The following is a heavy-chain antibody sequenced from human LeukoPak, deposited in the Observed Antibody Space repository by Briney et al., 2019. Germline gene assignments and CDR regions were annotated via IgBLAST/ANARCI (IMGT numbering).Heavy chain of an antibody. CDR3: AGGHSSSWYWFDP. D-gene: IGHD6-13*01. Sequence: GGSLRLSCAASGFTFSSHAMSWVRQSPGKGLEWVSAISGSGYSTNYADSVKGRFTISRDNSKNTLYLHMNSLRAEDTAVYYCAGGHSSSWYWFDPWGQGTLVTVSS. V-gene: IGHV3-23*01. CDR2: ISGSGYST. J-gene: IGHJ5*02. CDR1: GFTFSSHA.